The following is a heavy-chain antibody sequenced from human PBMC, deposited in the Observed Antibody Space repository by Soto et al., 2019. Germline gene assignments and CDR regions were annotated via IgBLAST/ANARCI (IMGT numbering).Heavy chain of an antibody. CDR2: IYHSGST. D-gene: IGHD3-22*01. V-gene: IGHV4-30-2*01. Sequence: QLQLQESGSGLVKPSQTLSLTCAVSGGSISSGGYSWSWIRQPPGKGLEWIGYIYHSGSTYYNPSLKSRVTISVDRSKNQFSLKLSSVTAADTAVYYCARGGNYYDSSGEGYFQHWGQGTLVTVSS. J-gene: IGHJ1*01. CDR3: ARGGNYYDSSGEGYFQH. CDR1: GGSISSGGYS.